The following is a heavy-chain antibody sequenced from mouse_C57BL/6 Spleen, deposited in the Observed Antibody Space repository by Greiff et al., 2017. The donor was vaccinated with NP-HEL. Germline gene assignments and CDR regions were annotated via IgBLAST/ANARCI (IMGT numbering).Heavy chain of an antibody. V-gene: IGHV7-3*01. D-gene: IGHD1-1*01. J-gene: IGHJ1*03. CDR2: IRNKANGYTT. CDR3: ARYNYYGSSWYFDV. Sequence: EVMLVESGGGLVQPGGSLSLSCAASGFTFTDYYMSWVRQPPGTALEWLGFIRNKANGYTTEYSASVKCRFTISRDNSQSILYLQMNALRAEDSATYYCARYNYYGSSWYFDVWGTGTTVTVSS. CDR1: GFTFTDYY.